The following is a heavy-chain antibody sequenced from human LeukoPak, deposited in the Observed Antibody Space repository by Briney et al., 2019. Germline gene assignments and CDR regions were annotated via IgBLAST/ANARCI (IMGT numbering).Heavy chain of an antibody. CDR3: ARGQYTDGLSY. CDR1: GSTFSTYW. J-gene: IGHJ4*02. CDR2: IKPDGSEK. Sequence: GGSLRLSCAASGSTFSTYWMTWVRQAPGKGLEWVAIIKPDGSEKYYVDSVKGRFTISRDNAENSLLLQMNGLRPEDTAVFYCARGQYTDGLSYWGQGTLVTVSS. V-gene: IGHV3-7*03. D-gene: IGHD5-24*01.